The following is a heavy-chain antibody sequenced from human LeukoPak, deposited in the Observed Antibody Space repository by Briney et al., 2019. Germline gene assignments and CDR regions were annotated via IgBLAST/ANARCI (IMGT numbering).Heavy chain of an antibody. V-gene: IGHV3-9*03. CDR1: GFTFDDYA. CDR3: AKDDAFDI. Sequence: GGSLRLSCAASGFTFDDYAMHWDRQAPGKGLEWVSGISWNSGNIDYADSVKGRFTISRDNAKNSLYLQMNSLRAEDMALYYCAKDDAFDIWGQGTMVTVSS. J-gene: IGHJ3*02. CDR2: ISWNSGNI.